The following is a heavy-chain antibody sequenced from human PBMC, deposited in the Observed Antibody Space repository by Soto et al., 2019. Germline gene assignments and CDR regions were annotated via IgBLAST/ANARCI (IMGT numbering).Heavy chain of an antibody. CDR2: ITSGSNYI. D-gene: IGHD4-17*01. CDR1: GFTFTSYS. Sequence: EVQLVESGGGLVKPGGSLRLSCAASGFTFTSYSMNWVRQAPGKGLEWVSSITSGSNYIYYADSVKGRYTISRDNAKNSLYLQRNSLRDEDTAVYYCARDWTRMTSVNRYYFDYWGQGTLVTVSS. V-gene: IGHV3-21*01. J-gene: IGHJ4*02. CDR3: ARDWTRMTSVNRYYFDY.